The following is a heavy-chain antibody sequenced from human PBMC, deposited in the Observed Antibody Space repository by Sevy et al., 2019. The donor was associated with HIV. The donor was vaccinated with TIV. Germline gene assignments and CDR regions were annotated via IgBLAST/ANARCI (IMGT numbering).Heavy chain of an antibody. J-gene: IGHJ6*02. CDR1: RFIFSNYA. CDR2: ISYDGINK. Sequence: GGSLRLSCAASRFIFSNYAMHWVRQAPGKGLEWVAVISYDGINKYYADSMKGRFTISRDNSKNTLYVQMNRLRAEGKAVYYCASDSSSGFYYYYAMDVWGQGTTVT. V-gene: IGHV3-30-3*01. CDR3: ASDSSSGFYYYYAMDV. D-gene: IGHD3-22*01.